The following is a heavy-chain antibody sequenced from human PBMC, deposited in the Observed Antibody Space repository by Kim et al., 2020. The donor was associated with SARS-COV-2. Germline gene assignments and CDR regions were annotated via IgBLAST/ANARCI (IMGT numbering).Heavy chain of an antibody. J-gene: IGHJ3*02. CDR2: IIPIFGTA. CDR1: GGTFSSYA. D-gene: IGHD3-22*01. CDR3: ARVKDYYDSSGYRFDI. V-gene: IGHV1-69*13. Sequence: SVKVSCKASGGTFSSYAISWVRQAPGQGLEWMGGIIPIFGTANYAQKFQGRVTITADESTSTAYMDLSSLRSDDTAVYYCARVKDYYDSSGYRFDIWGQGTMVTVSS.